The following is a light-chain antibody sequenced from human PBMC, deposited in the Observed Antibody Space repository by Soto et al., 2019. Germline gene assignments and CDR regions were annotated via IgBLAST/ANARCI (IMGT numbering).Light chain of an antibody. V-gene: IGLV2-14*01. J-gene: IGLJ2*01. CDR1: SSDIGGYNY. Sequence: QAVVTQPASVSGSPGQSITISCTGTSSDIGGYNYVSWYQQHPGKAPKLMIYEVTNRPSGVSNRFSGSKSGNTASLTISGLQGEDEADYYCSSYTSSSTLEVLFGGGTKLTVL. CDR2: EVT. CDR3: SSYTSSSTLEVL.